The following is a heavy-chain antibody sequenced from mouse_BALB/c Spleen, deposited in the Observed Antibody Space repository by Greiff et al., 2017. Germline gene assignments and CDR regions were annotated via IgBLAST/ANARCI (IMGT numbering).Heavy chain of an antibody. D-gene: IGHD2-14*01. V-gene: IGHV2-6-7*01. Sequence: LKLMESGPGLVALSQSLSITCTVLGISSTGYGVNWARQPPGKGLEWLGMIWGDGSTDDNSALKSRLSISKDNSKSQVFLKMNSLQTDDTARYYGARGGAYYRYDGIFDYWGQGTTLTVSS. CDR3: ARGGAYYRYDGIFDY. CDR2: IWGDGST. CDR1: GISSTGYG. J-gene: IGHJ2*01.